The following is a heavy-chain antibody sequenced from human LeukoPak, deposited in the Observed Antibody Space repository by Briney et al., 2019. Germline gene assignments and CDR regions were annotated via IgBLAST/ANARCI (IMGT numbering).Heavy chain of an antibody. CDR2: ISSSSSYI. CDR1: GVTFSSYS. J-gene: IGHJ4*02. V-gene: IGHV3-21*01. D-gene: IGHD6-13*01. CDR3: ARVEEVSSSWPFDY. Sequence: GGSLRLSCAASGVTFSSYSMNWVRQAPGKGLEWVSSISSSSSYIYYADSVKGRFTISRDNAKNSLYLQMNSLRAEDTAAYYCARVEEVSSSWPFDYWGQGTLVTVSS.